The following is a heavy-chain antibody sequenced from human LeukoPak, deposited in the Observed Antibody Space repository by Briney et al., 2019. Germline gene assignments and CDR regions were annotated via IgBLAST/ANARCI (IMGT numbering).Heavy chain of an antibody. CDR2: IYYSGST. V-gene: IGHV4-59*08. J-gene: IGHJ4*02. CDR1: GGSISSYY. D-gene: IGHD1-1*01. Sequence: SETLSLTCTVSGGSISSYYWSWIRQPPGKGLEWIGHIYYSGSTNYNPSLKSRFTISVDTSKNQFSLKLSSVTAADTAVYYCARAAQNWNNAPYFDFWGQETLVTVSS. CDR3: ARAAQNWNNAPYFDF.